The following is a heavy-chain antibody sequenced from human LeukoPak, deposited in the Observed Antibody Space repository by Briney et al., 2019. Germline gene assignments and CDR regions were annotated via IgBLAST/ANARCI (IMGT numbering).Heavy chain of an antibody. Sequence: SETLSLTCTVSGGSISSYYWSWIRQPPGKGLEWIGYIYYSGSTNYNPSLKSRVTISVDTSKNQFSLKLSSVTAADTAVYYCATSLTAIFDYWGQGTLVTVSS. CDR3: ATSLTAIFDY. CDR2: IYYSGST. V-gene: IGHV4-59*01. CDR1: GGSISSYY. J-gene: IGHJ4*02. D-gene: IGHD7-27*01.